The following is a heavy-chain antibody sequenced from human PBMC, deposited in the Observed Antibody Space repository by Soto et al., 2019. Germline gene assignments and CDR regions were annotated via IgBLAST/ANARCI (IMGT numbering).Heavy chain of an antibody. CDR3: ARDITIFGGAH. CDR1: GGSFSGYY. V-gene: IGHV4-34*01. D-gene: IGHD3-3*01. Sequence: SETLSLTCPFSGGSFSGYYWSWIRQPPGKGLEWIGEINHSGSTNYNPSLKSRVTISVDTSKNQFSLKLSSVTAADTAVYYCARDITIFGGAHWGQGTLVTASS. CDR2: INHSGST. J-gene: IGHJ4*02.